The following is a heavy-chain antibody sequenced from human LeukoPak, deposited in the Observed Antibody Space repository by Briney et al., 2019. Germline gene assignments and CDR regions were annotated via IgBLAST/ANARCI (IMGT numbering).Heavy chain of an antibody. Sequence: GGSLRLSCAASGFTVSSNYMSWVRQAPGQGLEWMGWISPYSGNTNYAQKFQGRVTMTTDTSTSTAHMELRSLRSDDTAVYYCARDLVQYCSGGSCYSDYWGQGTLVTVSS. V-gene: IGHV1-18*04. CDR3: ARDLVQYCSGGSCYSDY. D-gene: IGHD2-15*01. CDR2: ISPYSGNT. CDR1: GFTVSSNY. J-gene: IGHJ4*02.